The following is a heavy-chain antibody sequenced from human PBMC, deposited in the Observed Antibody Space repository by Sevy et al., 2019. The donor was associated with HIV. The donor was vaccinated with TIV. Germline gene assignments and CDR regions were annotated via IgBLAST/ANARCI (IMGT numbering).Heavy chain of an antibody. CDR1: GFTFSGYT. CDR3: ARGGWDIVVVPAAFDI. CDR2: ISFDGSNK. V-gene: IGHV3-30-3*01. J-gene: IGHJ3*02. D-gene: IGHD2-2*01. Sequence: GESLKISCAASGFTFSGYTLHWVRQAPGKGLEWVAVISFDGSNKYYVDSVKDRFTISRDNSKNTLYLQMNSLRPEDTAVYYCARGGWDIVVVPAAFDIWGQGTMVTVSS.